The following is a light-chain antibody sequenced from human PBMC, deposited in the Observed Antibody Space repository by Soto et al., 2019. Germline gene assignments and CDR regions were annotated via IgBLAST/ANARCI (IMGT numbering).Light chain of an antibody. Sequence: IQMTQSPSTLSASVGDRVTITCRASQSISSWLAWYQQKPGKAPKLLIYDASSLESGVTSRFSGSGSGTEFTLTISSLQPDDFATYYCQEYNSYSWTFGHGTKVEIK. CDR2: DAS. CDR3: QEYNSYSWT. V-gene: IGKV1-5*01. J-gene: IGKJ1*01. CDR1: QSISSW.